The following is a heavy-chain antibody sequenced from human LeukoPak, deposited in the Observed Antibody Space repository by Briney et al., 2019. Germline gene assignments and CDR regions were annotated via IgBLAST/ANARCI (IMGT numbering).Heavy chain of an antibody. CDR3: ARDPYYDSSGFLDY. V-gene: IGHV3-20*04. D-gene: IGHD3-22*01. CDR2: INWNGGST. J-gene: IGHJ4*02. Sequence: PGGSLRLSCAASGFIFNSHSMNWVRQAPGKGLEWVSGINWNGGSTGYADSVKGRFTISRDNAKNSLYLQMNSLRAEDTALYYCARDPYYDSSGFLDYWGQGTLVTVSS. CDR1: GFIFNSHS.